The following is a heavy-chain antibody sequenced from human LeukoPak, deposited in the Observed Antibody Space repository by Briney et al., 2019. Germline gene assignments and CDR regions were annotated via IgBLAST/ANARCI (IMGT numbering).Heavy chain of an antibody. J-gene: IGHJ6*03. D-gene: IGHD3-3*01. CDR3: ARGQRAHVEWSSYMDV. V-gene: IGHV1-46*01. CDR2: INPSGGST. CDR1: GYTFTSYY. Sequence: GASVKVSCKASGYTFTSYYMHWVRQAPGQGLEWMGIINPSGGSTSYAQKFQGRVTMTRDTSTSTVYMELSSLRSEDTAVYYCARGQRAHVEWSSYMDVWGKGTTVTVSS.